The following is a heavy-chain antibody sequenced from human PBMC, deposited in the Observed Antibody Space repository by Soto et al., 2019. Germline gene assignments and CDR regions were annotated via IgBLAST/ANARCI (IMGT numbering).Heavy chain of an antibody. CDR1: GYTFTSYG. CDR2: ISAYNGNT. Sequence: ASVKVSCKASGYTFTSYGISWVRQAPGQGLEWMGWISAYNGNTNYAQKLQGRVTLTTDTSTSTAYMELRSLRSDDTAAYYCARGGRYGTDGVCWTGAAKDYKDGRGGWGRGGRVT. D-gene: IGHD2-8*01. CDR3: ARGGRYGTDGVCWTGAAKDYKDGRGG. V-gene: IGHV1-18*04. J-gene: IGHJ6*02.